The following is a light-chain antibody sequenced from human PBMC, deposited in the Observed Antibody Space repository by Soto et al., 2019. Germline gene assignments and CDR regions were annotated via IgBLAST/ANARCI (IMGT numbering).Light chain of an antibody. CDR3: QQYNSYSIP. Sequence: DIQMTQSPSTLSGSVGDRVTITCRASQTISSWLAWYQQKPGKAPKLLIYKASTLKSGVPSRFSGSGSGTEFTLTISSLQPEDVATYYCQQYNSYSIPFGQGTRLEIK. CDR2: KAS. CDR1: QTISSW. J-gene: IGKJ5*01. V-gene: IGKV1-5*03.